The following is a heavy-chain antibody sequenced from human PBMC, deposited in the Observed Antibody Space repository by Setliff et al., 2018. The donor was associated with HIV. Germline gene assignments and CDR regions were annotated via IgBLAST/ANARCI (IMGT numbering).Heavy chain of an antibody. CDR3: ARHRQGLTGSTPGYYMDV. D-gene: IGHD1-7*01. CDR1: GGSFSNSYYF. CDR2: ISYSGST. V-gene: IGHV4-39*01. J-gene: IGHJ6*03. Sequence: SETLSLTCNVSGGSFSNSYYFWGWIRQPPGKGLEWTGSISYSGSTYYNPSLKSRVTMSVDTSKNQFSLKLSSVTAADTAVYHCARHRQGLTGSTPGYYMDVWGKGTTVTVSS.